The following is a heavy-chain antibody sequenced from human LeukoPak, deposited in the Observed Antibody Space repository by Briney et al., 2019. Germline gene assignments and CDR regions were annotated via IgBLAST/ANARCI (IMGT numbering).Heavy chain of an antibody. D-gene: IGHD3-22*01. Sequence: GASVKVSCKASGYTFTSYDINWVRQAPGQGLEWMGRINPNNGGTNYAQKFQGRVTMTRDMSTSTAYMELSRLRSVDTAVYYCAGEDNSSGYRPFDIWGQGTMVTVPS. CDR1: GYTFTSYD. CDR2: INPNNGGT. J-gene: IGHJ3*02. V-gene: IGHV1-2*06. CDR3: AGEDNSSGYRPFDI.